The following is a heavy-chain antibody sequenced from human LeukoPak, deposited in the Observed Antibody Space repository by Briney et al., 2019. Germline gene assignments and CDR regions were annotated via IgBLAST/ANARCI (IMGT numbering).Heavy chain of an antibody. CDR3: AKPIYCGGDCYSFDY. J-gene: IGHJ4*02. CDR1: GFTFSSYG. D-gene: IGHD2-21*02. Sequence: GGSLRLSCAASGFTFSSYGMHWVRQAPGKGLEWVAFIRYDGSNKYYADSVKGRFTISRDNSKNTLYLQMNSLRAEDTAVYYCAKPIYCGGDCYSFDYWGQGTLVTVSS. CDR2: IRYDGSNK. V-gene: IGHV3-30*02.